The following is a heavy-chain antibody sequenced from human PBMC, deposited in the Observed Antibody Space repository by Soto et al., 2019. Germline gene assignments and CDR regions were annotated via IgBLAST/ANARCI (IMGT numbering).Heavy chain of an antibody. V-gene: IGHV3-30-3*01. CDR1: GFTFRSYA. Sequence: QVQLVESGGGVVQPGRSLRLSCAASGFTFRSYAMHWVRQAPGKGLEWVAVISSDGSNKYYADSVRGRFTISRDNSKNTLYLQMNSLRAEDTAVYYCARQGGNIVVVPTAIPQIGYWGQGTLVTVSS. CDR3: ARQGGNIVVVPTAIPQIGY. CDR2: ISSDGSNK. D-gene: IGHD2-2*01. J-gene: IGHJ4*02.